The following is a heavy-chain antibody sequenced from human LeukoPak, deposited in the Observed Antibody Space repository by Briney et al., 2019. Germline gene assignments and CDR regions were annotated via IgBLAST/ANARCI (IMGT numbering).Heavy chain of an antibody. CDR3: ASRPFLYGFRTYFDN. J-gene: IGHJ4*02. Sequence: SETLSLTCAVYGGSFSAFHWNWIRQSPAKGLEWFGEMKQSGTPRYNPSLQSRVTISVDKSENQFSLNVRSVTAADTAVYYCASRPFLYGFRTYFDNWAQGTLVTVSS. CDR2: MKQSGTP. CDR1: GGSFSAFH. V-gene: IGHV4-34*01. D-gene: IGHD3-10*01.